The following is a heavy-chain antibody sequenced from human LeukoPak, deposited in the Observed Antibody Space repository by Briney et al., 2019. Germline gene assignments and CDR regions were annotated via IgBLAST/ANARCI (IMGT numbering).Heavy chain of an antibody. V-gene: IGHV3-23*01. CDR1: GFTFSSYA. Sequence: GGSLRLSCAASGFTFSSYAMSWVRQAPGKGLEWVSAISGSGGSTYYADSVKGRFTISRDNSKNTLYLQMNSLRAEGTAVYYCAGSYGVQIYYFDYWGQGTLVTVSS. D-gene: IGHD4-17*01. J-gene: IGHJ4*02. CDR3: AGSYGVQIYYFDY. CDR2: ISGSGGST.